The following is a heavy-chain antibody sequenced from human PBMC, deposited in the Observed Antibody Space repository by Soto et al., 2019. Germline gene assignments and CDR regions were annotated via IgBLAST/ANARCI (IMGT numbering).Heavy chain of an antibody. CDR1: GFTFSSYA. V-gene: IGHV4-59*04. CDR3: AREYCSSTSCHLNYYYYYGMDV. CDR2: IYSNGNS. D-gene: IGHD2-2*01. Sequence: GSLRLSCAASGFTFSSYAMSWVRQAPGKGLEWIGSIYSNGNSYYNPSLKSRVTMSIDTSENQYSLKLTSVTAADSAVYYCAREYCSSTSCHLNYYYYYGMDVWGQGTTVTVSS. J-gene: IGHJ6*02.